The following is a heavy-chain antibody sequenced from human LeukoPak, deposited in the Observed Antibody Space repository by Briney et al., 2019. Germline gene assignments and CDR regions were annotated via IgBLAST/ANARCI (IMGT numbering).Heavy chain of an antibody. CDR3: ASGGYSSSWYIDY. CDR2: INHSGST. J-gene: IGHJ4*02. V-gene: IGHV4-34*01. D-gene: IGHD6-13*01. Sequence: SETLSLTCAVYGGSFSGYYWNWIRRPPGKGLEWIGEINHSGSTNYNPSLKSRVTISVDTSKNQFSLKLSSVTAADTAVYYCASGGYSSSWYIDYWGQGTLVTVSS. CDR1: GGSFSGYY.